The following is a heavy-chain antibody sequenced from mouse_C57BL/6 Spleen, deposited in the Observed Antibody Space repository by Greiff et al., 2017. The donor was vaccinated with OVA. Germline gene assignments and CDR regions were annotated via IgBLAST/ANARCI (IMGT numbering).Heavy chain of an antibody. D-gene: IGHD3-2*02. CDR2: IRSKSNNYAT. Sequence: EVKLVESGGGLVQPKGSLKLSCAASGFSFNTYAMNWVRQAPGKGLEWVARIRSKSNNYATYYADSVKDRFTISRDDSESMLYLQMNNLKTEDTAMYYCVSPSDSSLWFAYWGQGTLVTVSA. CDR3: VSPSDSSLWFAY. V-gene: IGHV10-1*01. CDR1: GFSFNTYA. J-gene: IGHJ3*01.